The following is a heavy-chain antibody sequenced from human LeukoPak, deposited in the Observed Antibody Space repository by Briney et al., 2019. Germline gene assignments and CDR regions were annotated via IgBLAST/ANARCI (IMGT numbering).Heavy chain of an antibody. CDR2: ISSNGGST. CDR3: ARVRVGAIDY. CDR1: GFTFSSYG. Sequence: GGSLRLSCAASGFTFSSYGMHWVRQAPGKGLEYVSAISSNGGSTYYANSVKGRFTISRDNSKNTLYLQMGSLRAEDMAVYYCARVRVGAIDYWGQGTLVTVSS. J-gene: IGHJ4*02. D-gene: IGHD1-26*01. V-gene: IGHV3-64*01.